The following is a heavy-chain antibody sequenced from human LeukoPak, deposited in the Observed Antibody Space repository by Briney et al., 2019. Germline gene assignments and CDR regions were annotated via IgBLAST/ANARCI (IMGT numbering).Heavy chain of an antibody. Sequence: GGCLRLSCAASGFAFNNAWMTWVRQAPGKGLEWVGRIRGKTDGETTDYAAPVQGRFTISRDDSKDTLYLQMNSLKTEDTAVYYCILAAAGPAYWGQGTLVTVSS. CDR3: ILAAAGPAY. J-gene: IGHJ4*02. CDR2: IRGKTDGETT. CDR1: GFAFNNAW. V-gene: IGHV3-15*01. D-gene: IGHD6-13*01.